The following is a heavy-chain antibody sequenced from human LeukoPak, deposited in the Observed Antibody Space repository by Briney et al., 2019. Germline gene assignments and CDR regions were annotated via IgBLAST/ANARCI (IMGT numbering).Heavy chain of an antibody. Sequence: PGGSLRLSCAASGFTSSSYAMHWVRQAPGKGLEWVAVISYDGSNKYYADSVKGRFTISRDNSKNTLYLQMNSLRAEDTAVYYCARAVNKYYYYYYMDVWGKGTTVTVSS. V-gene: IGHV3-30*04. CDR2: ISYDGSNK. CDR3: ARAVNKYYYYYYMDV. D-gene: IGHD1/OR15-1a*01. CDR1: GFTSSSYA. J-gene: IGHJ6*03.